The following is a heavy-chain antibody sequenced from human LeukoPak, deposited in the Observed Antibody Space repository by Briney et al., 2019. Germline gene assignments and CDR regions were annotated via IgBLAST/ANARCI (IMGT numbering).Heavy chain of an antibody. Sequence: RASVKVSCKASGYTFTGYYVHWVRQAPGQGLEWMGWINPNSGGTNYAQKFQGRVTMTRDTSISTACMELSRLRSDDTAVYYCARGDHYDILTGYQTPSHLSDYWGQGTLVTVSS. CDR3: ARGDHYDILTGYQTPSHLSDY. CDR1: GYTFTGYY. J-gene: IGHJ4*02. V-gene: IGHV1-2*02. CDR2: INPNSGGT. D-gene: IGHD3-9*01.